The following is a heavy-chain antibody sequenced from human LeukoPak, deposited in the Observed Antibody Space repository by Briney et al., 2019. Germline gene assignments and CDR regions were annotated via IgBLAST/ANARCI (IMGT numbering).Heavy chain of an antibody. CDR2: IYPADSDT. CDR1: RYSFTNYW. V-gene: IGHV5-51*01. CDR3: ARRSTYGSGTNYLFDY. Sequence: GESLKISCKGSRYSFTNYWIGWVRQMPGKGLESMGIIYPADSDTTYSPSFQGQVTISADKSISTVYLQWSSLKASDTAMYYCARRSTYGSGTNYLFDYWGQGTLVTVSS. J-gene: IGHJ4*02. D-gene: IGHD3-10*01.